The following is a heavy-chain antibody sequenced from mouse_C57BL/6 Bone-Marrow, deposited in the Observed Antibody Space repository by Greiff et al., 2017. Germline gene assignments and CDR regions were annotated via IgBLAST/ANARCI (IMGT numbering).Heavy chain of an antibody. Sequence: QVQLKESGAELVKPGASVKMSCKASGYTFTTYPIEWMKQNHGKSLEWIGNFYPYNDDTKYNEKFKGKATLTVEKSSSTVYLELSRLTSDDSAVYYCARSYGSSFPYAMDYWGQGTSVTVSS. CDR3: ARSYGSSFPYAMDY. CDR2: FYPYNDDT. CDR1: GYTFTTYP. D-gene: IGHD1-1*01. V-gene: IGHV1-47*01. J-gene: IGHJ4*01.